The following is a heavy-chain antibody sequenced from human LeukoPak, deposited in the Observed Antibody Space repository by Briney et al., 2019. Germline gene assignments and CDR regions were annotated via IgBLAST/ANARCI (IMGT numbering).Heavy chain of an antibody. D-gene: IGHD2-2*01. V-gene: IGHV3-20*04. CDR1: GFAFDEHG. CDR2: INWSGGST. Sequence: GGSLRLSCTASGFAFDEHGMSWVRQVPGEGLEWVSGINWSGGSTGYADPLRGRFTISRDNAKNSLYLQMDSLRAEDTALYYCARAPITSPFYFDYWGQGTLVTVSS. CDR3: ARAPITSPFYFDY. J-gene: IGHJ4*02.